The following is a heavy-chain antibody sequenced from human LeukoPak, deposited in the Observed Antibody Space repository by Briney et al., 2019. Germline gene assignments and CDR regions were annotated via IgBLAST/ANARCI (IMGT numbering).Heavy chain of an antibody. CDR1: GGTFSSYA. J-gene: IGHJ4*02. CDR3: ASMLRDDYGGNGNFDY. Sequence: SVKVSCKASGGTFSSYAISWVRQAPGQGLEWMGGIIPIFGTANYAQKFQGRVTITADESTSTAYMELSSLRSEDTAVYYCASMLRDDYGGNGNFDYWGQGTLVTVSS. CDR2: IIPIFGTA. D-gene: IGHD4-23*01. V-gene: IGHV1-69*13.